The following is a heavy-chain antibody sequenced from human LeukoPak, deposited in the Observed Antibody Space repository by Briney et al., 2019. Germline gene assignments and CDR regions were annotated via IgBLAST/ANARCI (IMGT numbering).Heavy chain of an antibody. V-gene: IGHV3-30*02. Sequence: SGGSLRLSCAASGFTFSSYGMHWVRQAPGKGLEWVAFIRYDGSNKYYADSVKGRFTISRDNSKNTLYLQMNSLRAEDTGVFYCPNDQGQYRSGWQTGFDPCGQGTLVTVSS. J-gene: IGHJ5*02. CDR2: IRYDGSNK. CDR1: GFTFSSYG. D-gene: IGHD6-25*01. CDR3: PNDQGQYRSGWQTGFDP.